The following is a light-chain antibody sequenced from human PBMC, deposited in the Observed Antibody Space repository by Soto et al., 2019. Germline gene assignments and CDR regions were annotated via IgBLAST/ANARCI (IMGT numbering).Light chain of an antibody. CDR2: GAS. CDR3: QQYNDWPRT. J-gene: IGKJ4*01. Sequence: ETVMAQSPATLSVSPGEGATLSCRASQSVSGNLAWYQQKPGQAPRLLIYGASTRASGIPARFSGGGSGTEFTLTISSLQSEEFAGYVGQQYNDWPRTVGGGTRVEIK. CDR1: QSVSGN. V-gene: IGKV3D-15*01.